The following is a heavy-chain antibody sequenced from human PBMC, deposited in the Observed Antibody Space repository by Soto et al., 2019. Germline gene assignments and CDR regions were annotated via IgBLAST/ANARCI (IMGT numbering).Heavy chain of an antibody. D-gene: IGHD6-19*01. CDR2: ISSTSTYT. CDR1: GFMFSAYW. CDR3: ARGLALAGNY. V-gene: IGHV3-21*01. Sequence: GGSLRLSCAASGFMFSAYWMSWVRQAPGKGLEWVSSISSTSTYTHYADSVKGRFTISRDNANNSLFLQMNSLRAEDTAIYYCARGLALAGNYWGQGALVTVSS. J-gene: IGHJ4*02.